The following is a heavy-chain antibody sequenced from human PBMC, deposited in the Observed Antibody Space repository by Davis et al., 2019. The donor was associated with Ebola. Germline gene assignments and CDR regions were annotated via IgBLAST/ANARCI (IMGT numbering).Heavy chain of an antibody. CDR2: ISGSGGST. CDR3: ASQTGTLRSPFDY. V-gene: IGHV3-23*01. CDR1: GFTFSSYA. J-gene: IGHJ4*02. D-gene: IGHD5-12*01. Sequence: GESLKISCAASGFTFSSYAMSWVRQAPGKGLEWVSAISGSGGSTYYADSVKGRFTISRDNAKNSLYLQMNSLRAEDTAVYYCASQTGTLRSPFDYWGQGTLVTVSS.